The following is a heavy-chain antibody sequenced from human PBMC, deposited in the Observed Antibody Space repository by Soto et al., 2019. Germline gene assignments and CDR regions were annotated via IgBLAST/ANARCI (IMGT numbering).Heavy chain of an antibody. V-gene: IGHV4-31*03. D-gene: IGHD3-16*01. J-gene: IGHJ5*02. Sequence: QVQLQESGPGLVKPSQTLSLTCTVSGGSISSGGYYWSWIRQHPGKGLEWIGYIYYSGSTYYNPYLKSRVTISVDTSKNQFSLKLSSVTAADTAVYYCARWGGFPYNWCDPWGQGTLVTVSS. CDR3: ARWGGFPYNWCDP. CDR2: IYYSGST. CDR1: GGSISSGGYY.